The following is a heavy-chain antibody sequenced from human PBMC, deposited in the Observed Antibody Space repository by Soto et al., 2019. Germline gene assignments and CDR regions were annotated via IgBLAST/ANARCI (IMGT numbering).Heavy chain of an antibody. CDR2: IIPILGIA. J-gene: IGHJ6*03. V-gene: IGHV1-69*02. Sequence: SVKVSCKASGGTFSSYTISWLRQAPGQGLEWMGRIIPILGIANYAQKFQGRVTITADKSTSTAYMELSSLRSEDTAVYYCARGPATVTSIYYYMDVWGKGTTVTVSS. CDR3: ARGPATVTSIYYYMDV. CDR1: GGTFSSYT. D-gene: IGHD4-17*01.